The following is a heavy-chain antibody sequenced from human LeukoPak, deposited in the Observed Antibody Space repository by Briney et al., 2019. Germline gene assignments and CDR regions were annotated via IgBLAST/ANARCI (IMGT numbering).Heavy chain of an antibody. CDR3: AKDIAYGGNSYLDY. CDR2: ISWNSGSI. D-gene: IGHD4-23*01. Sequence: GRSLRLSCAASGFTFDYYAMHWVRQAPGKGLEWVSGISWNSGSIGSADSVKGRVTISRDNDKNSLYLKMNSLRDVDTALYYCAKDIAYGGNSYLDYWGQGTLVTVSS. CDR1: GFTFDYYA. J-gene: IGHJ4*02. V-gene: IGHV3-9*01.